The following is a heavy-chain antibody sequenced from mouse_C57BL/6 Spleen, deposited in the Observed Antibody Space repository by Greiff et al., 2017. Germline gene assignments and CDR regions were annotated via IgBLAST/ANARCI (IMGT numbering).Heavy chain of an antibody. CDR3: ARYYDYGLSWFAY. D-gene: IGHD2-4*01. V-gene: IGHV1-85*01. CDR2: IYPRDGST. CDR1: GYTFTSYD. J-gene: IGHJ3*01. Sequence: QVQLKESGPELVKPGASVKLSCKASGYTFTSYDINWVKQRPGQGLEWIGWIYPRDGSTKYNEKFKGKATLTVDTSSSTAYMELHSLTSEDSAVYFCARYYDYGLSWFAYWGQGTLVTVSA.